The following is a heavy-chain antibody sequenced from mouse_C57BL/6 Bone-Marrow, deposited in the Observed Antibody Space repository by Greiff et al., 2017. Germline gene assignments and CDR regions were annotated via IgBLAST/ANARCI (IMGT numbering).Heavy chain of an antibody. J-gene: IGHJ1*03. V-gene: IGHV3-8*01. Sequence: EVQLQQSGPGLAKPSQTLSLTCSVTGYSITSDYWNWIRKFPGNKLEYMGYISYSGSTYYNPPLKSRISITRDTSKNQYYLQLNSVTTEDTATYYCARRRIGFYWYFDVWGTGTTVTVSS. CDR3: ARRRIGFYWYFDV. CDR1: GYSITSDY. D-gene: IGHD2-2*01. CDR2: ISYSGST.